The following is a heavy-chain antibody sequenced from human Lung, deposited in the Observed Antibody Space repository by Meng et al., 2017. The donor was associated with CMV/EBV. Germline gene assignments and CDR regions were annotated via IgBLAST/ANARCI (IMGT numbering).Heavy chain of an antibody. CDR1: GFTLYDLS. Sequence: GFTLYDLSMDWVRQTPGDGLEWVSGISGNTGFIGYADFVKGRITLSRDNAKNSLFLLMNSLRVKDTAVYYCVRDFQCTSARGDWDYYYYPGMDVWXQGTTVTVSS. D-gene: IGHD1-7*01. CDR2: ISGNTGFI. J-gene: IGHJ6*02. V-gene: IGHV3-9*01. CDR3: VRDFQCTSARGDWDYYYYPGMDV.